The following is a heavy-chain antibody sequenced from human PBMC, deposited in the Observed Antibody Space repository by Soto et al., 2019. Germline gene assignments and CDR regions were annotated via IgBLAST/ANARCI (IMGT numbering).Heavy chain of an antibody. Sequence: GGSLRLSCAASGFTFNTYGMSWVRQAPGKGLEWVSVVSSSGDSTYYANSVKGRFTISRDNSKRTLFLQMNSLRAEDTAVYYCARNQGYCTSTSCYDTGGFLEYGGQGTLVTVSS. CDR3: ARNQGYCTSTSCYDTGGFLEY. CDR1: GFTFNTYG. CDR2: VSSSGDST. V-gene: IGHV3-23*01. J-gene: IGHJ4*02. D-gene: IGHD2-2*01.